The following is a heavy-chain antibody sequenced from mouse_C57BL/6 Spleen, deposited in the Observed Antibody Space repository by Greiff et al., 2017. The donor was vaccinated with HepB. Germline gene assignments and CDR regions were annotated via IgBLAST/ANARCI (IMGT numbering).Heavy chain of an antibody. CDR1: GYTFTSYW. J-gene: IGHJ3*01. Sequence: VQLQQSGAELVMPGASVKLSCKASGYTFTSYWMHWVKQRPGQGLEWIGEIDPSDSYTNYNQKFKGKSTLTVDKSSSTAYMQLSSLTSEDSAVYYCARSPPYYSNSFAYWGQGTLVTVSA. V-gene: IGHV1-69*01. D-gene: IGHD2-5*01. CDR2: IDPSDSYT. CDR3: ARSPPYYSNSFAY.